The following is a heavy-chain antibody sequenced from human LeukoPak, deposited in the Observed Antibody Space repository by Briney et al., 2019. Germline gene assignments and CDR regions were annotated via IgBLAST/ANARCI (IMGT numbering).Heavy chain of an antibody. Sequence: ASVKVSCKAAGYTVTGYYMHWVRQAPGQGLEGRGWINPNSGGTNYAQKFQGRVTMTRDTSISTAYMELSRLRSDDTAVYYCARETVAGTGYYYYYMDVWGKGTTVTVSS. CDR3: ARETVAGTGYYYYYMDV. V-gene: IGHV1-2*02. J-gene: IGHJ6*03. CDR1: GYTVTGYY. CDR2: INPNSGGT. D-gene: IGHD6-19*01.